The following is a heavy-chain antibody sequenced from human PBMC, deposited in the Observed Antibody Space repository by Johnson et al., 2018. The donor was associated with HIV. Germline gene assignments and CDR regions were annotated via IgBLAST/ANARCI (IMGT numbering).Heavy chain of an antibody. CDR2: ISYDGSNK. V-gene: IGHV3-30-3*01. CDR1: GFTFSSYA. D-gene: IGHD3-10*01. CDR3: ARESAELLWFGESPGYGAFDI. J-gene: IGHJ3*02. Sequence: QVQLVESGGGVVQPGRSLRLSCAASGFTFSSYAMHWVRQAPGKGLEWVAVISYDGSNKCYADSVTGRFTISRDNSKNTLYLQMNSLRAEDTAVYYCARESAELLWFGESPGYGAFDIWGQGTMVTVSS.